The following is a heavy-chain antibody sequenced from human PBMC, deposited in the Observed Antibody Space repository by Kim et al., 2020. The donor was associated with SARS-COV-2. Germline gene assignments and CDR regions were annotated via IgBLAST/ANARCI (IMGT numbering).Heavy chain of an antibody. V-gene: IGHV1-18*01. CDR3: ARRGYSGYEPLGY. Sequence: YAQKLQGRVTMTTDTSTSTAYMELRSLRSDDTAVYYCARRGYSGYEPLGYWGQGTLVTVSS. J-gene: IGHJ4*02. D-gene: IGHD5-12*01.